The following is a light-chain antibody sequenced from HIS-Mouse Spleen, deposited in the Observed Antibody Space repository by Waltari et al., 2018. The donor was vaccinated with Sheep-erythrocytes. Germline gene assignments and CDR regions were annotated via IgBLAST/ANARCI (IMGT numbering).Light chain of an antibody. CDR2: DVS. J-gene: IGLJ1*01. CDR1: RSDAGGYNY. CDR3: CSYAGSYNHV. V-gene: IGLV2-11*01. Sequence: QSALTQSRSVSGSPGQSVTIPCTGTRSDAGGYNYVSWYQQHPGKAPKLMSYDVSKRPSGVPDRFSGSKSGNTASLTISGLQAEDEADYYCCSYAGSYNHVFATGTKVTVL.